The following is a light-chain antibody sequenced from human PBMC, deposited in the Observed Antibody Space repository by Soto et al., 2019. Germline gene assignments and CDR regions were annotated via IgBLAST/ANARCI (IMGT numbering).Light chain of an antibody. CDR3: SSYTSSSPYV. CDR1: SSDVGGYNY. V-gene: IGLV2-14*01. J-gene: IGLJ1*01. CDR2: EVS. Sequence: QSALTQPASVSASPGQSITISCTGTSSDVGGYNYVSWYQQHPGKAPKLMIYEVSYRPSGASNRFSGSKSGNTASLTISGLQAEDEADYYCSSYTSSSPYVFGTGTKLTVL.